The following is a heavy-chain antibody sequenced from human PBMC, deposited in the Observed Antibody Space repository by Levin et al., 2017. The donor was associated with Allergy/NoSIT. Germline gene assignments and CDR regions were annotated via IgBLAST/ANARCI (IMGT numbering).Heavy chain of an antibody. J-gene: IGHJ4*02. V-gene: IGHV3-23*01. CDR1: GFTFSNYA. CDR3: AKYWRVAPYRYFDY. Sequence: GESLRLSCAASGFTFSNYALSWVRQAPGKGLEWVPSISGSGASTYYADSVKGRFTISRDNSKNTLYLQMNSLRAEDTAVYYCAKYWRVAPYRYFDYWGQGTLVTVSS. D-gene: IGHD1-1*01. CDR2: ISGSGAST.